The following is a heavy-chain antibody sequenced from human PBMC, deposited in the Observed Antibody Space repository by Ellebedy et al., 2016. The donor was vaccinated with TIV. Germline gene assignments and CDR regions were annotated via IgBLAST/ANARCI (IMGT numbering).Heavy chain of an antibody. Sequence: MPSETLSLTCTVSGGSISSYYWSWILQHPGKGLEWSGYVYYSGSTTYNASLKSRVTLSVDTSKNQFSLKLISVTAADTAVYYCARSPYHYDTFPAYWGQGTLVTVSS. CDR2: VYYSGST. D-gene: IGHD3-9*01. CDR3: ARSPYHYDTFPAY. CDR1: GGSISSYY. V-gene: IGHV4-59*01. J-gene: IGHJ4*02.